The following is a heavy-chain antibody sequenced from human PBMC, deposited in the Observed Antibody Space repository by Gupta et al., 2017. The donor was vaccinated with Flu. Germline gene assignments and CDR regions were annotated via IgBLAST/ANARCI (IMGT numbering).Heavy chain of an antibody. CDR2: IRSKAYGGTT. CDR1: GFTFGDYA. V-gene: IGHV3-49*04. CDR3: TRVPPGYSSGYGMDV. D-gene: IGHD6-19*01. J-gene: IGHJ6*02. Sequence: EVQLVESGGGLVQPGRSLRLSCTASGFTFGDYAMSWVGQAPGKGLEWVGFIRSKAYGGTTEYAASVKGRFTISRDDSKSIAYLQMNSLKTEDTAVYYCTRVPPGYSSGYGMDVWGQGTTVTVSS.